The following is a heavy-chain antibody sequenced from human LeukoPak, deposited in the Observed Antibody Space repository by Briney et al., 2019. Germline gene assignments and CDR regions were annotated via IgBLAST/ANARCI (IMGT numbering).Heavy chain of an antibody. CDR2: ISSDGSDK. CDR1: GFTFSDYD. CDR3: AKGDSGDFYLDC. Sequence: PGTSLRLSCAASGFTFSDYDIHWVRQAPGKGLEWVAVISSDGSDKSYADSVKGRFTISRDNSKNTPCLQLHSLSAEDTAVYYCAKGDSGDFYLDCWGQGTLVTVSS. J-gene: IGHJ4*02. D-gene: IGHD2-21*01. V-gene: IGHV3-30*18.